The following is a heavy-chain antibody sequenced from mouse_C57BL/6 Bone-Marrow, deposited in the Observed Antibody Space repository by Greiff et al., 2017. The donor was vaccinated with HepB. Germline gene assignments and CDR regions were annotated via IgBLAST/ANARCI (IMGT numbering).Heavy chain of an antibody. CDR2: ISYDGSN. V-gene: IGHV3-6*01. D-gene: IGHD1-1*01. CDR3: ARESRFITTVVSTSGAMDY. CDR1: GYSITSGYF. J-gene: IGHJ4*01. Sequence: EVQLQESGPGLVKPSQSLSLTCSVTGYSITSGYFWNWIRQFPGNKLEWMGYISYDGSNNYNPSLKNRISITRDSSKNQFFLKLHSVTTEDTATYYCARESRFITTVVSTSGAMDYWGQGTSVTVSS.